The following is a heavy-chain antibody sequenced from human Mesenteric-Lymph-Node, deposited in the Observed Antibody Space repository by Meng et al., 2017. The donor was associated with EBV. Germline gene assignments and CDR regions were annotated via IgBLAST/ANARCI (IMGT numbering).Heavy chain of an antibody. Sequence: QVQLQQWGGGLLRPSETLSLSGGVYSGSFTGYYKSWVRQSPGKGLEWIAETNHTGAITYNPSLKSRVSISVNTPKDQFSLTLRSVTAADTAVYYCVRGRRGGEMTTILAFWGPGTLVTVSS. V-gene: IGHV4-34*01. CDR1: SGSFTGYY. CDR2: TNHTGAI. J-gene: IGHJ1*01. D-gene: IGHD5-24*01. CDR3: VRGRRGGEMTTILAF.